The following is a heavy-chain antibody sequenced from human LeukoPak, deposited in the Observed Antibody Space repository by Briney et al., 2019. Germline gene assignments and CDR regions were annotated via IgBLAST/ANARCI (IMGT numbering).Heavy chain of an antibody. Sequence: GGSLRLSCAASGFTFSSYGMHWVRQAPGKGLEWVSSISSSSSYIYYADSVKGRFTISRDNAKNSLYLQMNSLRAEDTAVYYCARPRGGYYDSSGYYDYWGQGTLVTVSS. CDR1: GFTFSSYG. V-gene: IGHV3-21*01. CDR2: ISSSSSYI. D-gene: IGHD3-22*01. CDR3: ARPRGGYYDSSGYYDY. J-gene: IGHJ4*02.